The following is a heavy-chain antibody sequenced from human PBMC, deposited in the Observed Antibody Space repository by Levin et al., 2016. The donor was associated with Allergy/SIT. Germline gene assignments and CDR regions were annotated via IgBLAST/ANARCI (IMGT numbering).Heavy chain of an antibody. CDR2: ISGSGGST. CDR3: AKDIQRGSETRRPSVDP. Sequence: GESLKISCATSGFTFSSHWMHWVRQAPGKGLEWVSAISGSGGSTYYADSVKGRFTISRDNSKNTLYLQMNSLRAEDTAVYYCAKDIQRGSETRRPSVDPWGQGTLVTVSS. D-gene: IGHD1-26*01. V-gene: IGHV3-23*01. J-gene: IGHJ5*02. CDR1: GFTFSSHW.